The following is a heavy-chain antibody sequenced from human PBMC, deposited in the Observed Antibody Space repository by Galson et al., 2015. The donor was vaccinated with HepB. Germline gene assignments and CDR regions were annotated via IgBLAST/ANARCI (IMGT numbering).Heavy chain of an antibody. D-gene: IGHD2-15*01. Sequence: SLRLYCAASGCTFRSYAMTWARQTPGEGLEWIAPITASGRDSYYVDSVKVRFTIPRYKSRNPLYLQMSSLRAEDTAIYYCAKETSDIAVVSAVVPGYWGQGTLVTVSS. J-gene: IGHJ4*02. CDR2: ITASGRDS. V-gene: IGHV3-23*01. CDR3: AKETSDIAVVSAVVPGY. CDR1: GCTFRSYA.